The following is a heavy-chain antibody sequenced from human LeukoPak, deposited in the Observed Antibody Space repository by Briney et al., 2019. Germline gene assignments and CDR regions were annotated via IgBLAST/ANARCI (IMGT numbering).Heavy chain of an antibody. CDR3: VRDPSNSGNWFDL. Sequence: GGSLRLSCAPSGFNLRDYWMHWVRQAPGKARVLVSRLGTDGTYTNYADSVRGRFTISRDNAKNTLYLQMDSLRAKDTAFYYCVRDPSNSGNWFDLWGQGTLVTVSS. CDR1: GFNLRDYW. D-gene: IGHD4-11*01. CDR2: LGTDGTYT. J-gene: IGHJ5*02. V-gene: IGHV3-74*01.